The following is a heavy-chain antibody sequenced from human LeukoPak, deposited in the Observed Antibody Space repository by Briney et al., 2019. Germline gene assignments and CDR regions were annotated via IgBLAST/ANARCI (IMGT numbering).Heavy chain of an antibody. CDR1: GGSFNGYY. V-gene: IGHV4-34*01. J-gene: IGHJ4*02. D-gene: IGHD5-24*01. CDR2: INHSGST. Sequence: SETLSLTCAVYGGSFNGYYWSWIRQPPGKGLEWIGEINHSGSTNYNPSLKSRVTISVDTSKNQFSLKLSSVTAADTAVYYCARLGLHGYSVDYWGQGTLVTVSS. CDR3: ARLGLHGYSVDY.